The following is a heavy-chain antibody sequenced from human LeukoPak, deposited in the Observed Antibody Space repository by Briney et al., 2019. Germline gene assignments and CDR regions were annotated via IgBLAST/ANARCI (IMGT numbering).Heavy chain of an antibody. V-gene: IGHV1-46*01. Sequence: ASVKVSCKASGYPFTSYYIHWVRQAPGQGLEWMGVINPSGGSTSYAQKFQGSVIMTRHTSKITVYMELSSLRSEPTAVYYCARGFWSGPAQNFDYWGQGTLITVSS. CDR3: ARGFWSGPAQNFDY. J-gene: IGHJ4*02. CDR2: INPSGGST. D-gene: IGHD3-3*01. CDR1: GYPFTSYY.